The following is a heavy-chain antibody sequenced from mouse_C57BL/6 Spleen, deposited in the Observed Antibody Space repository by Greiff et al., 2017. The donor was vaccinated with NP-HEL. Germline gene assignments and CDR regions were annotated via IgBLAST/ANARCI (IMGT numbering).Heavy chain of an antibody. D-gene: IGHD3-2*02. Sequence: QVQLKQSGAELVRPGASVKLSCKASGYTFTDYYINWVKQRPGQGLEWIARIYPGSGNTYYNEKVKGKATLTAEKSSSTAYMQLSSLTSEDSAVYFCARETAQVFDYWGQGTTLTVSS. V-gene: IGHV1-76*01. J-gene: IGHJ2*01. CDR1: GYTFTDYY. CDR2: IYPGSGNT. CDR3: ARETAQVFDY.